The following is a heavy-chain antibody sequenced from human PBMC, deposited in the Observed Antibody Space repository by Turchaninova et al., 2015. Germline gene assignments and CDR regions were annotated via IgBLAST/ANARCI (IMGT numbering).Heavy chain of an antibody. J-gene: IGHJ4*02. CDR1: GDSVSSSSAA. CDR3: ARGGTYFKGFEF. D-gene: IGHD1-26*01. CDR2: TFCRSRGLA. V-gene: IGHV6-1*01. Sequence: QVQLQQSGPGLVKPSQTLSLTCAISGDSVSSSSAAWNWHRQSPSKGLEWLGRTFCRSRGLADYALFLKSRLTLYSVTSENPCFLLLNSVSPEDTAVYYCARGGTYFKGFEFWGQGALVTVSS.